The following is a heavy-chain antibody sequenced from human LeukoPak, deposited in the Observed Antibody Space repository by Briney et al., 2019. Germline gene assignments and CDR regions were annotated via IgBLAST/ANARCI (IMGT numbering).Heavy chain of an antibody. V-gene: IGHV1-69*04. J-gene: IGHJ6*02. CDR3: ARGPRIAAAGTRADQNYYYGMDV. Sequence: SVKVSCKASGGTFSSYAISWVRQAPGQGLEWMGRIIPILGIANYAQKFQGRVTITADKSTSTAYMELSSLRSADTAVYYCARGPRIAAAGTRADQNYYYGMDVWGQGTTVTVSS. CDR1: GGTFSSYA. CDR2: IIPILGIA. D-gene: IGHD6-13*01.